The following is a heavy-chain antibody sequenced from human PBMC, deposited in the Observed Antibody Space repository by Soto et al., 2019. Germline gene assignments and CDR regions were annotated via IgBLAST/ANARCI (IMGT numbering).Heavy chain of an antibody. J-gene: IGHJ4*02. CDR2: ISSSGNTI. V-gene: IGHV3-48*03. CDR1: GFTFSSYE. CDR3: VRHPGGVITFEGVDY. Sequence: EVQLVESGGGLVQPGGSLRLSCAASGFTFSSYEMNWVRQAPEKGLKWVSYISSSGNTIYYAHIVKGRFTISRDDAKNLRYRQKNSMSAKDTAVFYCVRHPGGVITFEGVDYWGQGTLVTVSS. D-gene: IGHD3-10*01.